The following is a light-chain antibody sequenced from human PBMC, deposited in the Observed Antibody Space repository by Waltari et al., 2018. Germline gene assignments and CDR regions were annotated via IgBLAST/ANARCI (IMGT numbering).Light chain of an antibody. J-gene: IGLJ1*01. V-gene: IGLV1-47*01. Sequence: QSVLTQPPSASGTPDQRVTISCSGSNSNIGANFVYWYRQFPGTSPNLLIYGNDELPSVVPDRFSGSKSGSSASLVISGLRSEDEADYYCAAWDDTLSGHSVFGTGTKVTVL. CDR2: GND. CDR1: NSNIGANF. CDR3: AAWDDTLSGHSV.